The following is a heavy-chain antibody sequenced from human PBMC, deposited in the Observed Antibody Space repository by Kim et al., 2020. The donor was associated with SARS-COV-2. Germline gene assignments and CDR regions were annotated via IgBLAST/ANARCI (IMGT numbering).Heavy chain of an antibody. Sequence: SETMSLTCTVSGGSISSSSYYWGWIRQPPGKGLEWIGSIYYSGSTYYNPSLKSRVTISVDTSKNQFSLKLSSVTAADTAVYYCARVQLGSSGYYSLYYFDYWGQGTLVTVSS. J-gene: IGHJ4*02. V-gene: IGHV4-39*07. CDR3: ARVQLGSSGYYSLYYFDY. D-gene: IGHD3-22*01. CDR2: IYYSGST. CDR1: GGSISSSSYY.